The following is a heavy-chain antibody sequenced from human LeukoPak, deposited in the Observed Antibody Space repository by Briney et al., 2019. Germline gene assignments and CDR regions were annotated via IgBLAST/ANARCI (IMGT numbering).Heavy chain of an antibody. CDR3: ATILLGYCSSTSCYLLGYFDY. CDR1: GFTFNSYA. CDR2: ISYDGSNK. Sequence: PGRSLRLSCAASGFTFNSYAMHWVRQTPGKGLEWVAFISYDGSNKLYADSVKGRFTISRDSSKNTLFLQMNSLRAEDTAVYYCATILLGYCSSTSCYLLGYFDYWGQGTLVTVSS. J-gene: IGHJ4*02. V-gene: IGHV3-30-3*01. D-gene: IGHD2-2*01.